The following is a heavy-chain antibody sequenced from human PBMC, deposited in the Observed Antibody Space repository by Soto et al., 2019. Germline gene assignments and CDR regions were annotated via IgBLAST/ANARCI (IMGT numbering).Heavy chain of an antibody. CDR1: GGSISSGGSY. D-gene: IGHD3-9*01. Sequence: SETLSLTCTVSGGSISSGGSYWSWIRQHPGKGLEWIGYIYYSGSTYYNPSLKSRVSISVDTSRNQFSLKLSSVTAADTAVYYCARDHYVYDILTGYGYYYGMDVWGQGTTVT. V-gene: IGHV4-31*03. CDR2: IYYSGST. J-gene: IGHJ6*02. CDR3: ARDHYVYDILTGYGYYYGMDV.